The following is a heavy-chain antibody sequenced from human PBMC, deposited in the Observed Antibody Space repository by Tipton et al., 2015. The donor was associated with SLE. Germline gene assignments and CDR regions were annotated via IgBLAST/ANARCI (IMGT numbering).Heavy chain of an antibody. CDR2: INPRGGT. D-gene: IGHD6-6*01. J-gene: IGHJ4*02. CDR3: ARGARAIAPRLFDS. V-gene: IGHV4-34*01. Sequence: TLSLTCSIYGGSFSDYYWSWIRQPPGEGLEWIGEINPRGGTGYNPSLKSRVTISEDTSRNQFSLNLDFVTAADTAVYYCARGARAIAPRLFDSWGQGTLVTVSS. CDR1: GGSFSDYY.